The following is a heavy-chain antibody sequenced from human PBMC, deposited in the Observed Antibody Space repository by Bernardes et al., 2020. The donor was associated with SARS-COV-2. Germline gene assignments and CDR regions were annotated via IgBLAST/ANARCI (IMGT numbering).Heavy chain of an antibody. CDR2: IRRTVDGGTT. V-gene: IGHV3-15*01. CDR1: GFTFSNAW. Sequence: SLSLSCAASGFTFSNAWMSWVRQVPGKGLECVARIRRTVDGGTTDYAAPVTGRFTISRDDSKNTLFLQMNSLKTEDTAVYYCTAHRDFDYWGQGTLVTVSS. CDR3: TAHRDFDY. J-gene: IGHJ4*02.